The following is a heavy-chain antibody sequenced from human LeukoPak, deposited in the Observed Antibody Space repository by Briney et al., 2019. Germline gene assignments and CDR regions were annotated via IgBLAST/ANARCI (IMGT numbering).Heavy chain of an antibody. V-gene: IGHV4-30-4*08. CDR3: ARGGEYSSSPGAFDI. CDR1: GGSISSGDYY. D-gene: IGHD6-6*01. Sequence: SQTLSLTCTVSGGSISSGDYYWSWIRQPPGKGLEWIGYIYYSGSTYYNPSLKSRVTISVDTSKNQFSLKLSSVTAADTAVYYCARGGEYSSSPGAFDIWGQGTMVTVSS. J-gene: IGHJ3*02. CDR2: IYYSGST.